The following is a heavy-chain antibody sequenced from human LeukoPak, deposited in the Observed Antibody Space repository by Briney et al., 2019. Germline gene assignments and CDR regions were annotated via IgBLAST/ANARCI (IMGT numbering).Heavy chain of an antibody. V-gene: IGHV3-11*01. Sequence: PGGSLRLSCAASGFTFSDYYMSWIRQAPGKGLEWVSYISSSGSTIYYADSVKGRFTISRDNAKNSLYLQMNSLRSDDTAVYYCARGGPYYYYYMDVWGKGTTVTVSS. CDR3: ARGGPYYYYYMDV. CDR1: GFTFSDYY. CDR2: ISSSGSTI. J-gene: IGHJ6*03.